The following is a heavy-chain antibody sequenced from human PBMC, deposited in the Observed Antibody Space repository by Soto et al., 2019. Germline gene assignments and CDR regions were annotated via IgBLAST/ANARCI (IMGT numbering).Heavy chain of an antibody. CDR3: ANGHRTRFDY. CDR1: GFTFSSHA. J-gene: IGHJ4*02. Sequence: GESLKISCAASGFTFSSHAMTWVRQGPGKGLEWVSSISYSGESAYYVDSVKGRFTISRDNSKNTLYLQMNSLTAEDTAVYYCANGHRTRFDYWGQGTLVTVSS. CDR2: ISYSGESA. V-gene: IGHV3-23*01.